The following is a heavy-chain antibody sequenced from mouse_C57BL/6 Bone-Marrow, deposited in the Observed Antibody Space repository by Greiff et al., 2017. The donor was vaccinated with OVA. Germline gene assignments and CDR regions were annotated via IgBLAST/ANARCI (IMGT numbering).Heavy chain of an antibody. CDR2: IDPSDSYT. V-gene: IGHV1-50*01. J-gene: IGHJ2*01. Sequence: QVQLQQPGAELVKPGASVKLSCKASGYTFTSYWMQWVKQRPGQGLEWIGEIDPSDSYTNYNQKFKGKATLTVDTSSSTAYMQLSSLTSEDSAVYYCARIDDYDVTVFDYWGQGTTLTVSS. CDR1: GYTFTSYW. D-gene: IGHD2-4*01. CDR3: ARIDDYDVTVFDY.